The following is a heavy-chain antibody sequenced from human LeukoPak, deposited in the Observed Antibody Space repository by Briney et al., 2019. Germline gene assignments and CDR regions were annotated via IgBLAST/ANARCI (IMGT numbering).Heavy chain of an antibody. CDR2: IWYDGSNK. V-gene: IGHV3-33*01. CDR1: GFTFSSYG. J-gene: IGHJ5*02. D-gene: IGHD3-22*01. Sequence: QPGGSLRLSCAASGFTFSSYGMHWVRQAPGKGLEWVAVIWYDGSNKYYADSVKGRFAISRDNSKNTLYLQMNSLRAEDTAVYYCARDSSYYDSSGYYYWFDPWGQGTLVTVSS. CDR3: ARDSSYYDSSGYYYWFDP.